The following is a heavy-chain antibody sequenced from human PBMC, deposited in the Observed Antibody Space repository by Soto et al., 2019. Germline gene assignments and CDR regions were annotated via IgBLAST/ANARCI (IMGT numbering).Heavy chain of an antibody. CDR2: IWYDGSNK. V-gene: IGHV3-33*01. Sequence: VQLVESGGGVVQPGRSLRLSCAASGFTFSSYGMHWVRQAPGKGLEWVAVIWYDGSNKYYADSVKGRFTISRDNSKNTPYLQMNSLRAEDTAVYHCARNPIAYGEKYYYYYGMDVWGQGTTVTVSS. CDR1: GFTFSSYG. CDR3: ARNPIAYGEKYYYYYGMDV. D-gene: IGHD4-17*01. J-gene: IGHJ6*02.